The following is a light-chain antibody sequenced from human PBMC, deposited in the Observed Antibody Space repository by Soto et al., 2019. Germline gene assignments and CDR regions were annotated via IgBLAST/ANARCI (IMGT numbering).Light chain of an antibody. V-gene: IGKV3-11*01. J-gene: IGKJ1*01. CDR1: QSVSSY. CDR3: QQRRNWPRT. Sequence: EIVLTQSPATLSLSPGERATLSCRASQSVSSYLAWYQQKPGQAPRLLIYDASNRATGIPARFSGSGSGTDFTLTICRLEPEDSAVYYCQQRRNWPRTFGQGTKVEIK. CDR2: DAS.